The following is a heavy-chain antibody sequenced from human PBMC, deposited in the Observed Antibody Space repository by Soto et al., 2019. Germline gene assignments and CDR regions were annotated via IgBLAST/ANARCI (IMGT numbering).Heavy chain of an antibody. Sequence: GGSLRLSCAASGFTFSSYGMHWVRQAPGKGLEWVEVIWYDERNKYNADSVKGRFTISRDNSKNTLYLQMNSLRAEDTALYYCARDIGPMVRGVISYYYYGMDVWGQGTTVTVSS. CDR1: GFTFSSYG. CDR2: IWYDERNK. CDR3: ARDIGPMVRGVISYYYYGMDV. J-gene: IGHJ6*02. D-gene: IGHD3-10*01. V-gene: IGHV3-33*01.